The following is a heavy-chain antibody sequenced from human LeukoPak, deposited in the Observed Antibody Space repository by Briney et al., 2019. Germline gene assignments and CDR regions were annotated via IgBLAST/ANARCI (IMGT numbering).Heavy chain of an antibody. D-gene: IGHD3-9*01. CDR1: GFSFTTYG. CDR2: VTASGGST. J-gene: IGHJ4*02. V-gene: IGHV3-23*01. Sequence: PGGSLRLSCAASGFSFTTYGMSWVRQAPGKGLEWVSSDVTASGGSTYYADSVKGRFTISRDNSKNALYLQMNSLRAEDTAIYYCVKSDRGAFVWLLYYFDYWGQGTLVTVSS. CDR3: VKSDRGAFVWLLYYFDY.